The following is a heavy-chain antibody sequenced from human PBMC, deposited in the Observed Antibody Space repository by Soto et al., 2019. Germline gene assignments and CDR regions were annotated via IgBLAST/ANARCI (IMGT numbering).Heavy chain of an antibody. Sequence: GGSLRLSCAGSGFTPTTTPLSWVRQPPGKGLEWATTISGTASRTYYVESVKGRFFISRDNSKNTVTLQMNNLTLDDTDVYYCATSFRYFDNWGQGTRVTVSS. J-gene: IGHJ4*02. D-gene: IGHD3-9*01. CDR2: ISGTASRT. V-gene: IGHV3-23*01. CDR3: ATSFRYFDN. CDR1: GFTPTTTP.